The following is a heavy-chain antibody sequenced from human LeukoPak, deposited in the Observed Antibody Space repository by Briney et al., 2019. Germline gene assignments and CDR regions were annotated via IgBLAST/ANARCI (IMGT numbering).Heavy chain of an antibody. CDR3: ASTHGPIDH. CDR1: GDSVSSNSAA. D-gene: IGHD2-8*01. V-gene: IGHV6-1*01. CDR2: TYYRSKRYN. Sequence: SQTLSLTCSISGDSVSSNSAAWNWIRQSPSRGLEWLGRTYYRSKRYNEYAVSVKSRLTVKADTSKNQFSLQLNSVTPEDTGVYYCASTHGPIDHWGQGILVTVSS. J-gene: IGHJ5*02.